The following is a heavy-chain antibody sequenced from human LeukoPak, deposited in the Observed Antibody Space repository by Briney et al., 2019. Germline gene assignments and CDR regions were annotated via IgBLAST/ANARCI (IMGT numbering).Heavy chain of an antibody. Sequence: NPSETLSLTCTVSGGSISSYYWSWIRQPAGKGLEWIGRIYTSGSTNYNPSLKSRVTMSVDTSENQFSLKLSSVTAADTAVYYCARDSLYSGYDSLDYWGQGTLVTVSS. CDR1: GGSISSYY. J-gene: IGHJ4*02. CDR2: IYTSGST. V-gene: IGHV4-4*07. D-gene: IGHD5-12*01. CDR3: ARDSLYSGYDSLDY.